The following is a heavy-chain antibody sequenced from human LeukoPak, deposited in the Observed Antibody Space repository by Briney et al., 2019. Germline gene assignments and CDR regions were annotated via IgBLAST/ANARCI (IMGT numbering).Heavy chain of an antibody. V-gene: IGHV4-30-2*01. CDR3: ASFRGTYYTTFDY. Sequence: SETLSLTCTVSGGSISSGGYYWSWIRQPPGKGLEWIGYIYHSGSTYYNPSLKSRVTISVDTSKNQFSLKLTSVTAADTAMYYCASFRGTYYTTFDYWGQGTLVTVSS. CDR1: GGSISSGGYY. J-gene: IGHJ4*02. D-gene: IGHD1-26*01. CDR2: IYHSGST.